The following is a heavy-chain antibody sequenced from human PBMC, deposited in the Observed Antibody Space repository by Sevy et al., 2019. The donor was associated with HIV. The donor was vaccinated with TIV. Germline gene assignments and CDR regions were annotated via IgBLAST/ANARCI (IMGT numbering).Heavy chain of an antibody. CDR1: GFTVSSNY. CDR2: IYSGGNT. V-gene: IGHV3-53*01. CDR3: ARDRRGYCSSTSCYPYGMDV. J-gene: IGHJ6*02. Sequence: GSLRLSCAASGFTVSSNYMTWVRQAPGKGLEWVSVIYSGGNTYYADSVKGRFTISSDNSKNTLYLQMNSLRAEDTAVYYCARDRRGYCSSTSCYPYGMDVWGQGTTVTVSS. D-gene: IGHD2-2*01.